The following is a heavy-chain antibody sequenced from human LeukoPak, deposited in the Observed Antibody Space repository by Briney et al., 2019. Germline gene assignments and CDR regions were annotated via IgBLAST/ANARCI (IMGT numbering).Heavy chain of an antibody. D-gene: IGHD3-10*01. Sequence: GGSLRLSCAASGITFSNSWMCWVRQAPGKGLEWVANIKEDGSEKYYVNSVKGRFIISRDNAKNSLYLQMNSLRAEDTAVYYCARGGGSGSYYKRELYYWGQGTLVTVSS. CDR1: GITFSNSW. J-gene: IGHJ4*02. CDR3: ARGGGSGSYYKRELYY. CDR2: IKEDGSEK. V-gene: IGHV3-7*01.